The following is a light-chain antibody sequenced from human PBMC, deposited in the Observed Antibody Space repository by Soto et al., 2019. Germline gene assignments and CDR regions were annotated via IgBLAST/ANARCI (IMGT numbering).Light chain of an antibody. CDR2: EAS. CDR3: QQFNSKVWT. Sequence: DIQMTQSPSTLSASVGDTVTITCRASQSVSRWLNWYQQKSGKAPRLLIYEASNLEIGVPSRFSGSGSGTEFILTINSLLPADSATYYCQQFNSKVWTFGQGTKVEI. CDR1: QSVSRW. J-gene: IGKJ1*01. V-gene: IGKV1-5*01.